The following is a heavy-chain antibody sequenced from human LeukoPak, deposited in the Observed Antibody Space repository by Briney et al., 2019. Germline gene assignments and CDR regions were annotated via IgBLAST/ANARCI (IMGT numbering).Heavy chain of an antibody. CDR3: ARGGRGDCSGGSCYSIPFNDY. CDR1: GFTFSSYE. J-gene: IGHJ4*02. Sequence: PGGSRRLSCAASGFTFSSYEMNWVRQAPGKGLEWILYINIGGSTIYYADSVKCRFTISRDNAKNSLYLQMNILRADDTAVYYCARGGRGDCSGGSCYSIPFNDYWGQGTLVTVSS. D-gene: IGHD2-15*01. CDR2: INIGGSTI. V-gene: IGHV3-48*03.